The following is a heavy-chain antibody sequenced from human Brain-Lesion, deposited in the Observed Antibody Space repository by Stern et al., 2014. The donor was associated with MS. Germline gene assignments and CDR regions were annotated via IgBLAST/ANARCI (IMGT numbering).Heavy chain of an antibody. CDR3: ARVGVYVQTGWFDP. V-gene: IGHV4-31*03. CDR1: GGSISSGGYY. CDR2: IHYSGST. Sequence: QVQLVESGPGLVKPSQTLSLTCTVSGGSISSGGYYWSWIRQHPGKGLEWIGYIHYSGSTYYNSALKRRVTISRDTSKNQFSLNLNSVTAADTAVYYCARVGVYVQTGWFDPWGQGALVTVSS. D-gene: IGHD2-8*01. J-gene: IGHJ5*02.